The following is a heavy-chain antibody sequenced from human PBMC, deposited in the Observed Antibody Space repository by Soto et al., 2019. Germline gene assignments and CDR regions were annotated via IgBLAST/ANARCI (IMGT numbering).Heavy chain of an antibody. Sequence: ASVKVSCKASGYTFTSYAMHWVRQAPGQRLEWMGWINAGNGNTKYSQKFQGRVTITRDTSASTAYMELSSLRSEDTAVYYCATPGGLYDAFDIWGQGTMVTVSS. CDR2: INAGNGNT. J-gene: IGHJ3*02. D-gene: IGHD3-16*01. CDR3: ATPGGLYDAFDI. CDR1: GYTFTSYA. V-gene: IGHV1-3*01.